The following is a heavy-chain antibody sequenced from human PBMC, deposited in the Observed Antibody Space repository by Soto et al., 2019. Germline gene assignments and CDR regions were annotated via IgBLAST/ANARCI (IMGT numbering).Heavy chain of an antibody. V-gene: IGHV1-69*02. Sequence: QVQLVQSGAAVKKPGSSVKVSCKASGGTFSSYTISWVRQAPGQGLEWMGRIIPILGIANYSQKFQGRVTITADKSTSTAYMELRSLRSKDPAVYFCAVSIGAATANWFDRWGQGNLVTV. CDR1: GGTFSSYT. J-gene: IGHJ5*02. CDR2: IIPILGIA. D-gene: IGHD2-21*02. CDR3: AVSIGAATANWFDR.